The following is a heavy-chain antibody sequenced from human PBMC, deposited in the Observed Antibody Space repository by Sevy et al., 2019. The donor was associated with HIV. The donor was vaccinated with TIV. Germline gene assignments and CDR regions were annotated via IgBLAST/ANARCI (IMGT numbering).Heavy chain of an antibody. V-gene: IGHV3-53*01. Sequence: GGSLRLSCAASGFSVSNSYMSWVRQAPWKGLQWVSVIYSGDSTYYTDSVKGRFTISRDNSKNTLYLQMNSLRAEDTALYYCARLSVYYYDSSGYYTTGHAFDIWGQGTMVTVSS. J-gene: IGHJ3*02. CDR1: GFSVSNSY. CDR2: IYSGDST. D-gene: IGHD3-22*01. CDR3: ARLSVYYYDSSGYYTTGHAFDI.